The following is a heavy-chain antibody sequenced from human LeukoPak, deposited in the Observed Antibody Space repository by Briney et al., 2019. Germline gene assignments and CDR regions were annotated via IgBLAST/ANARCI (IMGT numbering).Heavy chain of an antibody. V-gene: IGHV3-53*01. D-gene: IGHD3-22*01. CDR2: IYSGGST. J-gene: IGHJ4*02. CDR1: GFTVSSNY. Sequence: AGGSLRLSCAASGFTVSSNYMSWVRQAPGKGLEWVSVIYSGGSTYYADSVKGRFTISRDNSKNTLYLQMNSLRAEDTAVYYCARVYDSSGYYFDYWGQGTLVTVSS. CDR3: ARVYDSSGYYFDY.